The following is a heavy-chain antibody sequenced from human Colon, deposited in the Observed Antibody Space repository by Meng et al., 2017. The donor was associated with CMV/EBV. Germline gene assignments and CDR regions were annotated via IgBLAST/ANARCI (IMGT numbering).Heavy chain of an antibody. J-gene: IGHJ6*02. CDR2: IYPGDSTT. D-gene: IGHD6-6*01. V-gene: IGHV5-51*01. Sequence: GESLKISCRGSGYTFTSHWIGWVRQMPGKSLEWVGIIYPGDSTTRYSPSFQGQVTISADKSINTAYLQWNSLKTSDTAIYYCGLSTSFYYLYGMDVWGQGTTVTVSS. CDR1: GYTFTSHW. CDR3: GLSTSFYYLYGMDV.